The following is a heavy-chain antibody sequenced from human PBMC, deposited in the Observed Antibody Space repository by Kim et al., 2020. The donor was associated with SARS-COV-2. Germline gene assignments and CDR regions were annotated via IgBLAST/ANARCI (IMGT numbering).Heavy chain of an antibody. D-gene: IGHD7-27*01. CDR3: ARAGWGEYFDY. CDR2: INHSGST. V-gene: IGHV4-34*01. Sequence: SETLSLTCAVYGGSFSGYYWSWIRQPPGKGLEWIGEINHSGSTNYNPSLKSRVTISVDTSKNQFSLKLSSVTAADTAVYYCARAGWGEYFDYWGQGTLVTVSS. CDR1: GGSFSGYY. J-gene: IGHJ4*02.